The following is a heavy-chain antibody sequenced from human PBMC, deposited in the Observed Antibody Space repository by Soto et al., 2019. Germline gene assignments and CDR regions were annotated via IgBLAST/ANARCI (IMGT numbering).Heavy chain of an antibody. CDR1: GGSISSYY. D-gene: IGHD1-26*01. J-gene: IGHJ3*02. CDR3: ARDRWDNGPSAYDI. Sequence: SETLSLTCTVSGGSISSYYWSWIRQPPGKGLEWIGYIYYSGSTSYNPSLTSRVTMSVDTSKNQFSLKLSSVTAADTAVYYCARDRWDNGPSAYDIWGQGTMVTVSS. CDR2: IYYSGST. V-gene: IGHV4-59*01.